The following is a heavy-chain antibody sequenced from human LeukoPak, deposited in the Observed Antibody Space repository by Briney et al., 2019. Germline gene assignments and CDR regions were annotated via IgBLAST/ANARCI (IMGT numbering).Heavy chain of an antibody. D-gene: IGHD1-1*01. Sequence: GGSLRLSCAASGFTFSDYSMNWVSQAPGKGLEWVSSITGTSSYIYYADSVKGRFTISRDNVKNSLYLQMSSLRAEDTAVYYCARDTVPLRAYNSGCVYWGQGTLVTVSS. V-gene: IGHV3-21*01. CDR3: ARDTVPLRAYNSGCVY. CDR2: ITGTSSYI. CDR1: GFTFSDYS. J-gene: IGHJ4*02.